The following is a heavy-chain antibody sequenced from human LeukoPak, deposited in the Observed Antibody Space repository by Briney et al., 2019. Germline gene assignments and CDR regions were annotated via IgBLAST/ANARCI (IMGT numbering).Heavy chain of an antibody. Sequence: WGSLRLSCAASGFTFSNYGMHWVRQGPGKGLECVAFIRYDGSNKYHADSVKGRFTISRDNSKNTPYLQMNSLRADDTAVYYCARGAYYNILTGYRGRILVFDYWGQGTLVTVSS. CDR2: IRYDGSNK. D-gene: IGHD3-9*01. CDR1: GFTFSNYG. J-gene: IGHJ4*02. V-gene: IGHV3-30*02. CDR3: ARGAYYNILTGYRGRILVFDY.